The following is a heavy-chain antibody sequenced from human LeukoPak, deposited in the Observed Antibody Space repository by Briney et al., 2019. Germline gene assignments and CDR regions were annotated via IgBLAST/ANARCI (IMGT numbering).Heavy chain of an antibody. CDR2: ISSGGSTI. Sequence: GGSLRLSCAASGFTFSDYSMSWIRQAPGKGLEWVSYISSGGSTIYYADSVKGRFTISRDNAKNSLYLQMNSLRAEDTAVYYCARDLVYYYGSGSYYYGMDVWGQGTTVTVSS. CDR1: GFTFSDYS. V-gene: IGHV3-11*01. J-gene: IGHJ6*02. CDR3: ARDLVYYYGSGSYYYGMDV. D-gene: IGHD3-10*01.